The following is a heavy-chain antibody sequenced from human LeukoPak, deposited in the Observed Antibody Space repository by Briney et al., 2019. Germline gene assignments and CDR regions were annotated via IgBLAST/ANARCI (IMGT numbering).Heavy chain of an antibody. V-gene: IGHV4-39*01. D-gene: IGHD3-3*01. CDR3: ASSNVLRFLEWYPHWFDP. CDR2: IYYSGST. J-gene: IGHJ5*02. Sequence: PSETLSLTCTVSGGSISSSSYYWGWIRQPPGKGLEWIGSIYYSGSTYYNPSLKSRVTISVDTSKNQFSLKLSSVTAADTAVYYCASSNVLRFLEWYPHWFDPWGPGTLVTVSS. CDR1: GGSISSSSYY.